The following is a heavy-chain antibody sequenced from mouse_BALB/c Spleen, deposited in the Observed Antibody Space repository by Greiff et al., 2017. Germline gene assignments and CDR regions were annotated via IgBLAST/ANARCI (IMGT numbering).Heavy chain of an antibody. V-gene: IGHV1S135*01. CDR3: ARPYYYGSSYTFYYFDY. CDR2: IDPFNGGT. J-gene: IGHJ2*01. CDR1: GYSFTSYY. D-gene: IGHD1-1*01. Sequence: VQLQQSGPELMKPGASVKISCKASGYSFTSYYMHWVKQSHGKSLEWIGYIDPFNGGTSYNQKFKGKATLTVDKSSSTAYMHLSSLTSEDSAVYYCARPYYYGSSYTFYYFDYWGQGTTLTVSS.